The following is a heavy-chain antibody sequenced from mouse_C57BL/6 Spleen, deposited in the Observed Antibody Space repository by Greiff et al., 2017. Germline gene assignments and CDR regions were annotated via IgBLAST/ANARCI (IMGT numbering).Heavy chain of an antibody. CDR1: GYSFTGYF. D-gene: IGHD1-1*01. CDR2: INPYNGDT. J-gene: IGHJ2*01. CDR3: ARSITTVVATEYFDY. V-gene: IGHV1-20*01. Sequence: EVKLQQSGPELVKPGDSVKISCKASGYSFTGYFMNWVMQSHGKSLEWIGRINPYNGDTFYNQKFKGKATLTVDKSSSTAHMVLRSLTSEDSAVYYWARSITTVVATEYFDYWGQGTTLTVSS.